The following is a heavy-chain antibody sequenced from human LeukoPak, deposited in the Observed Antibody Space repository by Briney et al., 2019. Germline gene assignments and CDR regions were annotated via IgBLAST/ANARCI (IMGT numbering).Heavy chain of an antibody. CDR1: GGSISSSNYY. D-gene: IGHD2-2*01. CDR3: ARSAPRYCSGTSCYGGLLEFDP. V-gene: IGHV4-39*01. CDR2: IHYRGNT. J-gene: IGHJ5*02. Sequence: SETLSLTCTVSGGSISSSNYYWGWIRQPPGKGLEWIGSIHYRGNTYYNPSLKSRVTISVDTSKNQFSLKLSSVTAADTAVYYCARSAPRYCSGTSCYGGLLEFDPWGQGTLVTVSS.